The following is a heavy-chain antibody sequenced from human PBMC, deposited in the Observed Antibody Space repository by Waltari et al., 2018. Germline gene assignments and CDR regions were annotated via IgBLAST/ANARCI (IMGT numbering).Heavy chain of an antibody. Sequence: QVQLVQSGAEVKKPGSSVKVSCKASGGTFSSYAISWVRQAPGQGLEWMGGIIPIFGTANYAQKVQGRVTITADESRSTAYMELSSLRSEDTAVYYCARGGMFGGPYYYGMDVWGQGTTVTVSS. V-gene: IGHV1-69*12. CDR3: ARGGMFGGPYYYGMDV. CDR2: IIPIFGTA. CDR1: GGTFSSYA. J-gene: IGHJ6*02. D-gene: IGHD3-16*01.